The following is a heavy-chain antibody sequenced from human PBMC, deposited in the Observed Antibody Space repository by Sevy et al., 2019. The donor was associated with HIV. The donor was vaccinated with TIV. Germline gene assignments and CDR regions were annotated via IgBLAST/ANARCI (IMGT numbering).Heavy chain of an antibody. CDR2: INTNTGNP. CDR1: GYTFTRYS. J-gene: IGHJ4*02. Sequence: ASVKVSCKASGYTFTRYSMNWVRQAPGQGLEWMGWINTNTGNPTSAQGFTGRFVFSLDTSVSTAYLQISSLNADDTAVYYCARAEVDTAIEGFDYWGQGTLVTVSS. D-gene: IGHD5-18*01. V-gene: IGHV7-4-1*02. CDR3: ARAEVDTAIEGFDY.